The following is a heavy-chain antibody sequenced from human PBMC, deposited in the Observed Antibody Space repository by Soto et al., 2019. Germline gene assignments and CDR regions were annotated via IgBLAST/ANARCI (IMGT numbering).Heavy chain of an antibody. D-gene: IGHD3-3*01. CDR2: INPSGDIT. CDR3: AKSNQIFGVVTDYFYYGMDV. J-gene: IGHJ6*02. Sequence: GGSLRLSCAASGFTFASYAMTWVRQTPGMGLEWVSTINPSGDITHYADSVRGRFAISRDSSMNTVYLQMNSLRVGDTAVYYCAKSNQIFGVVTDYFYYGMDVWGQGTTVTVSS. CDR1: GFTFASYA. V-gene: IGHV3-23*01.